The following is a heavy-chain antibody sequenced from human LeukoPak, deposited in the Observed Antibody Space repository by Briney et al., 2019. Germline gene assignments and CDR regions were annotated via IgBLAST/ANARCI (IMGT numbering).Heavy chain of an antibody. CDR1: GFTFSSYA. Sequence: GGSLRLSCAASGFTFSSYAMSWVRQAPGKGLEWVSAITGNGVSTFHTNSVKGRFTISRDSSRNTLFLQMNSLRAEDTAIYYCARLVGATTSAFDVWGQGTMVTVSS. V-gene: IGHV3-23*01. D-gene: IGHD1-26*01. CDR3: ARLVGATTSAFDV. J-gene: IGHJ3*01. CDR2: ITGNGVST.